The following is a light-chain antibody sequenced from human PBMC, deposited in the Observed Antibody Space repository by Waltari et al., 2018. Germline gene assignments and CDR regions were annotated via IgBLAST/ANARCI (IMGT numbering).Light chain of an antibody. CDR2: GAS. CDR1: QSVYSSS. Sequence: DIVLTQSPGTLSLSPGERATLSCRASQSVYSSSLAWYQQKPGQPPRLLMYGASTRATGIPDRFSGSSGSGTDFTLTISRLEPEDFAVYYWQHYGGSSSFGQGTKVEIK. CDR3: QHYGGSSS. V-gene: IGKV3-20*01. J-gene: IGKJ1*01.